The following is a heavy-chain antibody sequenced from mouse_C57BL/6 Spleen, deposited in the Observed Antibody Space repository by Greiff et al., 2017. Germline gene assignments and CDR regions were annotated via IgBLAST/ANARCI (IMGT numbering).Heavy chain of an antibody. Sequence: QVQLQQPGAELVKPGASVKLSCKASGYTFTSYWMHWVKQRPGQGLEWIGMIHPNSGSTNYNEKFKSKATLTVNKSSSTPYMQLSSRTTEDSAVYYCARPIAGSTWFAYWGQGTLVTVSA. V-gene: IGHV1-64*01. J-gene: IGHJ3*01. CDR3: ARPIAGSTWFAY. CDR1: GYTFTSYW. CDR2: IHPNSGST.